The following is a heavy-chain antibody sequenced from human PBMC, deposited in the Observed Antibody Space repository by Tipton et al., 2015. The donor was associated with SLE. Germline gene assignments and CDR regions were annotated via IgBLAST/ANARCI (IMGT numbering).Heavy chain of an antibody. V-gene: IGHV4-34*01. Sequence: TLSLTCAVYGGSFSGYYWSWIRQPPGKGLEWIGEINHSGSTNYNPSLKSRVTISVDTSKNQFSLKLSSVTAAATAVYYCSRGAADAFDIWGQGTMVTVSS. CDR1: GGSFSGYY. CDR3: SRGAADAFDI. CDR2: INHSGST. J-gene: IGHJ3*02.